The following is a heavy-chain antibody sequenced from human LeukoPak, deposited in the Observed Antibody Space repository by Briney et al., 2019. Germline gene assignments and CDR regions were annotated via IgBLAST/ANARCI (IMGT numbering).Heavy chain of an antibody. CDR3: ASGDHRLEWLFF. D-gene: IGHD3-3*01. CDR1: GGTFSSYA. V-gene: IGHV1-69*13. Sequence: SVTVSFTASGGTFSSYAISWVRQAPGRGLEWMGGIIPIFGTANYAQKFQGRVTITADESTSTAYMELSSLRSEGTAVYYCASGDHRLEWLFFWGQGTLVTVSS. J-gene: IGHJ4*02. CDR2: IIPIFGTA.